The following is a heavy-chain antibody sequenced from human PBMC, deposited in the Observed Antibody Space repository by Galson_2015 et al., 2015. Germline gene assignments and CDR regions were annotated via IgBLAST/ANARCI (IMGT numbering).Heavy chain of an antibody. CDR2: ISSSSSNK. CDR3: ARDFTMVRGVIVTSYYAMDV. Sequence: SLRLSCAASGFTFSSYSMNWVRQAPGKGLEWVSYISSSSSNKYYADSVKGRFTISRDNAKNSLYLQMNSLRDEDTAVYYCARDFTMVRGVIVTSYYAMDVWGQGTTVTVSS. CDR1: GFTFSSYS. J-gene: IGHJ6*02. D-gene: IGHD3-10*01. V-gene: IGHV3-48*02.